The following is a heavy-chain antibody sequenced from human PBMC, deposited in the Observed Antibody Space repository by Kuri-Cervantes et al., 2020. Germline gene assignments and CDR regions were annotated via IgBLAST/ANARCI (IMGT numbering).Heavy chain of an antibody. CDR1: GYTFTSYD. Sequence: ASVKVSCKASGYTFTSYDINWVRQATGQGLEWMGWINPNSGGTNYAQKFQGRVTMTRDTSISTAYMELSRLRSDDTAVYYCAKDMGWDLQLERLGDAFDIWGQGTMVTVSS. CDR2: INPNSGGT. D-gene: IGHD1-1*01. CDR3: AKDMGWDLQLERLGDAFDI. J-gene: IGHJ3*02. V-gene: IGHV1-2*02.